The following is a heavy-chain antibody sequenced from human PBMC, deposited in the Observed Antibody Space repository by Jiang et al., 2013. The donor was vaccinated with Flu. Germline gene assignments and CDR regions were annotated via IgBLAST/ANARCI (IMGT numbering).Heavy chain of an antibody. CDR3: ARHDYGDYRKKFDS. D-gene: IGHD4-17*01. J-gene: IGHJ4*02. CDR2: IYYSGRT. V-gene: IGHV4-39*07. Sequence: GSGLVKPSETLSLTCTVSGGSISSSSYYWGWIRQPPRKGLEWIGSIYYSGRTNYNPSLNSRVTISVDTSKNQFSLKLSSVTAADTAIYYCARHDYGDYRKKFDSWGQGTLVTVSS. CDR1: GGSISSSSYY.